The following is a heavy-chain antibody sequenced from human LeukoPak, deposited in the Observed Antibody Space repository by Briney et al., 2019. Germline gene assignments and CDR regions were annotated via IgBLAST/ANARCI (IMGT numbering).Heavy chain of an antibody. J-gene: IGHJ4*02. V-gene: IGHV3-23*01. CDR2: ISGSGGST. D-gene: IGHD1-26*01. Sequence: TGGSLRLSCAASNFTFSSYAMSWVRQAPEKGLEWVSAISGSGGSTYYADSVKGRFTISRDNSKNTLYLQMNSLRAEDTAVYYCAKDPLGGATTYFYWGQGTLVTVSS. CDR3: AKDPLGGATTYFY. CDR1: NFTFSSYA.